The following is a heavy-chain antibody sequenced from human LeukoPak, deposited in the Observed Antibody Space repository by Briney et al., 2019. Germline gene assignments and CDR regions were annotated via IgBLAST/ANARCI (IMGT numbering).Heavy chain of an antibody. J-gene: IGHJ5*01. V-gene: IGHV3-43*02. CDR1: VLIFHDYA. Sequence: GGSLRLSCAARVLIFHDYADHWVRQAPGKGLEWVSLISGDGGSTFYADSVKGRFTISRDNSKNSLYLQMSSLRSEDTALYYCARESDSSGWYVSWGQGTLVTVSS. CDR3: ARESDSSGWYVS. CDR2: ISGDGGST. D-gene: IGHD3-22*01.